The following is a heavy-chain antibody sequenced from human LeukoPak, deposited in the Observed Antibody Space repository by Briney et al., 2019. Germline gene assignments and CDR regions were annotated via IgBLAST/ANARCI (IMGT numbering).Heavy chain of an antibody. J-gene: IGHJ4*02. CDR1: GYTFTDFY. D-gene: IGHD3-3*01. V-gene: IGHV1-46*01. CDR2: INPSGGST. CDR3: ARGARTLYYDFWSGYWV. Sequence: ASVKVSCKPSGYTFTDFYMHWVRQAPGQGLEWMGIINPSGGSTSYAQKFQGRVTMTRDMSTSTVYMELSSLRSEDTAVYYCARGARTLYYDFWSGYWVWGQGTLVTVSS.